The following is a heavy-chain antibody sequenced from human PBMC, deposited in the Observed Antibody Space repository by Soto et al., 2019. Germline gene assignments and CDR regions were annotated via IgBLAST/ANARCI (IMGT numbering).Heavy chain of an antibody. CDR2: TIPIFSTT. Sequence: QVQLVQSGAEVRKPGSSVTVSCKAFGGTFISYAFSWVRQAPGQGLEWMGGTIPIFSTTHYAQNFQGRVTITEDGSTSTAYMELSSLRSEDTAVYYCAAAVWRGYSEYYYGMDVWGLGTTVTVSS. D-gene: IGHD3-3*01. CDR1: GGTFISYA. V-gene: IGHV1-69*01. CDR3: AAAVWRGYSEYYYGMDV. J-gene: IGHJ6*02.